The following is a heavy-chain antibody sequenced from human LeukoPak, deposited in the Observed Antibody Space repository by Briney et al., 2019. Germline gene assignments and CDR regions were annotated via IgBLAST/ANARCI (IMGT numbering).Heavy chain of an antibody. Sequence: SGGSLRLSCAVSGITLSNYGMSWIRQPPGKGLEWIGEINHREITNYNPSLKSRVTISVDTSKNQFSLKLSSVTAADTAVYYCARAVTYHDVLTGYYRDYFDYWGQGTLVTVSS. CDR2: INHREIT. D-gene: IGHD3-9*01. J-gene: IGHJ4*02. V-gene: IGHV4-34*01. CDR1: GITLSNYG. CDR3: ARAVTYHDVLTGYYRDYFDY.